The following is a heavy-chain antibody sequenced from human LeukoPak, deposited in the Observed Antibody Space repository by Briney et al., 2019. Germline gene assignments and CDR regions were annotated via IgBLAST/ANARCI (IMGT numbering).Heavy chain of an antibody. J-gene: IGHJ4*02. D-gene: IGHD3-22*01. CDR2: ISYSGST. CDR1: GGSITSSKYF. V-gene: IGHV4-39*07. Sequence: SETLCLTCAVSGGSITSSKYFWGWIRQPPGKELELIGIISYSGSTDYNPALKSRVTISTDASTNQFSLRLTSMTAADTAVYNCAGQGVMVLISQFEYWGRGTPVTVSS. CDR3: AGQGVMVLISQFEY.